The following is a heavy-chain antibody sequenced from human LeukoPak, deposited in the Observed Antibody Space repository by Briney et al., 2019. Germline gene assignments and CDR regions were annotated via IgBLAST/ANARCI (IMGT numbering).Heavy chain of an antibody. CDR1: GGTFSSYA. CDR2: IIHIYGTS. CDR3: ARDPHMERGLDP. Sequence: SVKVSCQASGGTFSSYAISWVRQAPGQGLEWMGRIIHIYGTSNYAQNFQGRVTITTDESTSTAYMELSSLRSEDTAVYYCARDPHMERGLDPWGQGTLVTVSS. D-gene: IGHD2-21*01. V-gene: IGHV1-69*05. J-gene: IGHJ5*02.